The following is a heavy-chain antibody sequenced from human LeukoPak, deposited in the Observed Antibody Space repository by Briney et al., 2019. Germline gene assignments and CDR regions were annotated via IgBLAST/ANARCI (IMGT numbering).Heavy chain of an antibody. CDR2: ISSSSSYI. D-gene: IGHD3/OR15-3a*01. CDR1: GFTFSSYS. V-gene: IGHV3-21*01. CDR3: AREEDYDAFDI. J-gene: IGHJ3*02. Sequence: GGSLRLSCAASGFTFSSYSMNWVRQAPGKGLEWVSSISSSSSYIYYADSVKGRFTISGDNAKNSLYLQMNSLRAEDTAVYYCAREEDYDAFDIWGQGTMVTVSS.